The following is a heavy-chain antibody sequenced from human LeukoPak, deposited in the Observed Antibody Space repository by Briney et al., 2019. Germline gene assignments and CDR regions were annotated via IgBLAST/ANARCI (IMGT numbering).Heavy chain of an antibody. Sequence: SETXSXXCTXSGXXISSGDYYWSWIRQPPGKGLXWIGYIYYTGSTYYNPSLKSRVTISIDTSKNQFSLKLSSVTAADTAVFYCAISSSSAPFYFDYWGQGTLVTVSS. V-gene: IGHV4-30-4*01. CDR2: IYYTGST. CDR1: GXXISSGDYY. CDR3: AISSSSAPFYFDY. J-gene: IGHJ4*02. D-gene: IGHD6-6*01.